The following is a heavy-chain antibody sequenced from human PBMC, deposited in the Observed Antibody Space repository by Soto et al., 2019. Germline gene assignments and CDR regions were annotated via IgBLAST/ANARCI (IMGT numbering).Heavy chain of an antibody. D-gene: IGHD1-1*01. J-gene: IGHJ6*02. CDR3: ARDTGNEYYGMDV. V-gene: IGHV4-30-4*01. Sequence: ILSLTFTVSGGSISSGDYYLTWIRQPPGKGLEWIGYTYYSGDTYYNPSLKSRVSISVDTSKNQFSLKLRSVTAADTAVYYCARDTGNEYYGMDVWGQGTKVTVYS. CDR2: TYYSGDT. CDR1: GGSISSGDYY.